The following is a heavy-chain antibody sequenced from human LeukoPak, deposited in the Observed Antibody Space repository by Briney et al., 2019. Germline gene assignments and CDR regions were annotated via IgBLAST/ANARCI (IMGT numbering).Heavy chain of an antibody. D-gene: IGHD5-18*01. CDR2: IIPILGIA. CDR1: GGTFSSYA. V-gene: IGHV1-69*04. CDR3: ARGPRLWIQLSHYPYYYGMDV. Sequence: SVKVSCKASGGTFSSYAISWVRQAPGQGLEWMGRIIPILGIANYAQKFRGRVTITADKSTSTAYMELSSLRSEDTAVYYCARGPRLWIQLSHYPYYYGMDVWGQGTTVTVSS. J-gene: IGHJ6*02.